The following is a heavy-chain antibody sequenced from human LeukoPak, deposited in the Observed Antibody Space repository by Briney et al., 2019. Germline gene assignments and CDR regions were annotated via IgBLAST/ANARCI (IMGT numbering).Heavy chain of an antibody. CDR2: ISGSGGST. V-gene: IGHV3-23*01. CDR1: GFTFSNYA. Sequence: SGGSLRLSCAASGFTFSNYALSWVRQAPGKGLEWVSDISGSGGSTYYADSVKGRFTISRDNSKNTMYLQMNSLRAEDTAVYYCAKDIAAAGTEDYWGQGTLVTVSS. CDR3: AKDIAAAGTEDY. D-gene: IGHD6-13*01. J-gene: IGHJ4*02.